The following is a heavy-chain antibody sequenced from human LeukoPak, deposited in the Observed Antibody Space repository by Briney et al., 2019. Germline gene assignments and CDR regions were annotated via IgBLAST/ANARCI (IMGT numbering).Heavy chain of an antibody. CDR3: AKRPRDSTGYYLGAFHD. J-gene: IGHJ3*01. CDR1: GFTFSNYD. V-gene: IGHV3-23*01. D-gene: IGHD3-22*01. Sequence: GGSLRLSCAASGFTFSNYDMTWVRRAPGKGLEWVSAIGASGVDTYYADSVRGRFTVSRDNSKNILYLYMSTLRAEDTAVYFCAKRPRDSTGYYLGAFHDWGQGTTVTVSS. CDR2: IGASGVDT.